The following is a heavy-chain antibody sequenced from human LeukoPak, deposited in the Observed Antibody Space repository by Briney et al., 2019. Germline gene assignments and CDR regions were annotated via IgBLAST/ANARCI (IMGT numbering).Heavy chain of an antibody. CDR3: ARDLPLGYYDSSGYHYHRFDP. J-gene: IGHJ5*02. CDR2: IIPIFSTA. V-gene: IGHV1-69*13. D-gene: IGHD3-22*01. CDR1: GGTFSTSA. Sequence: SVKVSCKASGGTFSTSAINWVRQAPGQGLEWMGGIIPIFSTANYAQKFQGRVTITADESTSTAYMELSSLRSEDTAVYYCARDLPLGYYDSSGYHYHRFDPWGQGTLVTVSS.